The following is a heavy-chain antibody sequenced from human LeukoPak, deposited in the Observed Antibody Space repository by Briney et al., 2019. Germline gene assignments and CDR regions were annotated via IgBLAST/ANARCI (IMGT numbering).Heavy chain of an antibody. J-gene: IGHJ4*02. V-gene: IGHV4-39*07. Sequence: SETLSLTCTVSGGSISSSSYYWGWIRQPPGKGLEWIGSIYYSGSTYYNPSLKSRVTISVDTSKNQFSLKLSSVTAADTAVYYCASRKADRYSSGWYLFDYWGQGTLVTVSS. CDR2: IYYSGST. D-gene: IGHD6-19*01. CDR1: GGSISSSSYY. CDR3: ASRKADRYSSGWYLFDY.